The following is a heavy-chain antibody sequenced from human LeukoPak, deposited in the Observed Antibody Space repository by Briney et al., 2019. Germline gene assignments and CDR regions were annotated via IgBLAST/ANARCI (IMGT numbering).Heavy chain of an antibody. Sequence: PGGSLRLSCAASGFTFSSYGMHWVRQAPGKGLEWVAVIWYDGSNKYYADSVKGRFTISRDNSKNTLYLQMNSLRAEDTAVYYCAKDKGYFLLEWLLSYWGQGTLVTVSS. J-gene: IGHJ4*02. CDR1: GFTFSSYG. D-gene: IGHD3-3*01. CDR2: IWYDGSNK. V-gene: IGHV3-30*02. CDR3: AKDKGYFLLEWLLSY.